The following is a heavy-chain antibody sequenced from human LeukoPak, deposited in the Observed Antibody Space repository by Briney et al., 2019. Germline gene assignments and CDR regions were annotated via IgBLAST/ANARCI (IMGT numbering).Heavy chain of an antibody. CDR3: AKDPNPLYDFWTGYK. D-gene: IGHD3-3*01. V-gene: IGHV3-23*01. CDR2: IGGRDDKT. J-gene: IGHJ4*02. Sequence: GGSLRLSCAASGFTLPGHTMTWLRQAPGKGLEWVSIIGGRDDKTYYADSVKGRFTISRDNPRNIQHLQLNSLRAEDTAVYYCAKDPNPLYDFWTGYKWGQGTLVTVSS. CDR1: GFTLPGHT.